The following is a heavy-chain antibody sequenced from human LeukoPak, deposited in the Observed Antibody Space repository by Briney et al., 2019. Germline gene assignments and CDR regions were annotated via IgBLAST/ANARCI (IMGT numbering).Heavy chain of an antibody. D-gene: IGHD4-17*01. CDR3: ARLWEGYGDYRDY. Sequence: NPSETLSLTCTVSGGSISSSSYYWGWIRQPPGKGLEWIVSIYYSGSTYYTPYLKSRVTISVDTSKNQFSLKLSSVTAADTAVYYCARLWEGYGDYRDYWGQGTLVTVSS. J-gene: IGHJ4*02. V-gene: IGHV4-39*01. CDR2: IYYSGST. CDR1: GGSISSSSYY.